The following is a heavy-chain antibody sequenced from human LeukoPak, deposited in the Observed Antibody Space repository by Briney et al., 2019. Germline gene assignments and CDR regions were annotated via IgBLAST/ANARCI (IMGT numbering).Heavy chain of an antibody. D-gene: IGHD6-19*01. CDR1: GYSFIDNY. Sequence: ASVKVSCKASGYSFIDNYMHWVRQAPGQGLEWMGWINPNSGGTNYAQKFQGRVTMTRDTSISTAYMELSRLRSDDTAVYYCARDLGSIAVAGDWGQGTLVTVSS. CDR3: ARDLGSIAVAGD. CDR2: INPNSGGT. V-gene: IGHV1-2*02. J-gene: IGHJ4*02.